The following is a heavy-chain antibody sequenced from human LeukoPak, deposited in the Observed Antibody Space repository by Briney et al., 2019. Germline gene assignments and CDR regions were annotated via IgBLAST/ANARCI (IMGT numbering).Heavy chain of an antibody. V-gene: IGHV3-7*03. CDR2: IKQDGSEK. CDR1: GFTFSSYW. Sequence: GGSLRLSCAASGFTFSSYWMSWVRQAPGKGLEWVANIKQDGSEKYYVDSVKGRFTISRDNAKNSLYLQMNSLRAEDTAVYYCARTRAKRSGALDYWGQGTLVTVSS. J-gene: IGHJ4*02. D-gene: IGHD1-26*01. CDR3: ARTRAKRSGALDY.